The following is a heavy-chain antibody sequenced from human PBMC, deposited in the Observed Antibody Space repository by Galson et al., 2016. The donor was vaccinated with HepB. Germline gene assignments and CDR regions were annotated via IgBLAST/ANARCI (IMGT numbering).Heavy chain of an antibody. J-gene: IGHJ5*02. V-gene: IGHV3-49*04. CDR2: INSNAYGGTT. D-gene: IGHD6-13*01. CDR3: TDGGGIAAAARGLNH. Sequence: SLRLSCAASGFTFSNAWMSWVRQAPGKGLEWVGFINSNAYGGTTEFAASVKDRFTISRDDSKSIAYLQMNSLKIEDTAVYYCTDGGGIAAAARGLNHWGQGTLVTVAS. CDR1: GFTFSNAW.